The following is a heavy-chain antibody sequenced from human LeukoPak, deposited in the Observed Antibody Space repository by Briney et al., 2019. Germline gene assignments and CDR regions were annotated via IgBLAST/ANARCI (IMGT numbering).Heavy chain of an antibody. D-gene: IGHD3-16*02. CDR1: DGSINSYY. CDR2: IYHSGST. V-gene: IGHV4-59*12. CDR3: ARVGPADYDYVWGSYRSSYFDY. J-gene: IGHJ4*02. Sequence: SETLSLTCSVSDGSINSYYWNWIRRPPGKGLEWIGEIYHSGSTNYNPSLKSRVTISVDKSKNQFSLKLSSVTAADTAVYYCARVGPADYDYVWGSYRSSYFDYWGQGTLVTVSS.